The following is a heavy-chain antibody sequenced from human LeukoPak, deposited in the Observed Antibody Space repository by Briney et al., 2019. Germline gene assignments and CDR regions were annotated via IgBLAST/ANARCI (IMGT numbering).Heavy chain of an antibody. J-gene: IGHJ4*02. D-gene: IGHD4-11*01. V-gene: IGHV3-21*01. CDR1: GFTLSSYS. CDR3: ARNDYTQNRGYCVDY. Sequence: GGSLRLSCAASGFTLSSYSMNWVRQAPGKGLEWASSISNDNTYIYYSDSVKGRFTISRDNSKSSLYLQMNDLRAEDTAVYYCARNDYTQNRGYCVDYWGQGTLVTVSS. CDR2: ISNDNTYI.